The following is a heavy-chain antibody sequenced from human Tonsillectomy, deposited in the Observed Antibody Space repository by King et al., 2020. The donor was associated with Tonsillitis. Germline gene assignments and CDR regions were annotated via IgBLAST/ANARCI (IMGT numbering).Heavy chain of an antibody. Sequence: TLKESGPTLVKPTQTLTLTCTFSGFSLSTSGVGVGWIRQPPGKALEWLALIYWDDVKRYSPSLKSRLTITKDPPKNQVVLTMTNMDPVDTATYYCAHRYTVVYFDYWGQGTLVTVSS. CDR2: IYWDDVK. D-gene: IGHD4-23*01. CDR3: AHRYTVVYFDY. V-gene: IGHV2-5*02. CDR1: GFSLSTSGVG. J-gene: IGHJ4*02.